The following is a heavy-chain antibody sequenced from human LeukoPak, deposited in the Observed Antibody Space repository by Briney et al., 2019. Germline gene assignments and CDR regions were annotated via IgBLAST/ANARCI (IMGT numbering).Heavy chain of an antibody. Sequence: SETLSLTCTVSGGSISSSSYYWGWIRQPPGKGLEWIGSIYYGGSTYYNPSLKRRVTISVDTSKNQFSLKLSSVTAADTAVYYCARRSSLVVADYWGQGTLVTVSS. D-gene: IGHD2-15*01. CDR2: IYYGGST. CDR1: GGSISSSSYY. V-gene: IGHV4-39*01. J-gene: IGHJ4*02. CDR3: ARRSSLVVADY.